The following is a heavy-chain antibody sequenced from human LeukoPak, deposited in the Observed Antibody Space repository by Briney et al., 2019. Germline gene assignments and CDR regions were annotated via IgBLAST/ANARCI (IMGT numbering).Heavy chain of an antibody. V-gene: IGHV1-18*01. J-gene: IGHJ6*03. D-gene: IGHD4-17*01. CDR3: ARDLYGDYYYYYYMDV. CDR1: GYTFTSYG. Sequence: GSVKVSCKASGYTFTSYGISWVRQAPGQGLEWMGCISAYNGNTNYAQKLQGRVTMTTDTSTSTDYMELRSLRYDDTAVYYCARDLYGDYYYYYYMDVWGKGTTVPVSS. CDR2: ISAYNGNT.